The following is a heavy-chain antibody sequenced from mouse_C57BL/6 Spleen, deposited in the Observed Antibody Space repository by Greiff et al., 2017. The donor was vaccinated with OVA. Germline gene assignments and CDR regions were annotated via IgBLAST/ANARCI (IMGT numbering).Heavy chain of an antibody. Sequence: VKQSCKASGYTFTSYWMHWVKQRPGQGLEWIGEIDPSDSYTNYNQKFKGKSTLTVDKSSSTAYMQLSSLTSEDSAVYYCATAYYSKRGAMDYWGQGTSVTVSS. D-gene: IGHD2-5*01. J-gene: IGHJ4*01. CDR3: ATAYYSKRGAMDY. V-gene: IGHV1-69*01. CDR1: GYTFTSYW. CDR2: IDPSDSYT.